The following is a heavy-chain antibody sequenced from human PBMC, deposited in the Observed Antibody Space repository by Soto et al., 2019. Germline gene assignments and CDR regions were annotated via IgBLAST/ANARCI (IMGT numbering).Heavy chain of an antibody. Sequence: QVHLVQSGAEVKKPGASVKVSCKGSGYGFTTYGITWVRQAPGQGLEWMAWISAHNGNTNYAQKLQGRVTVTRDTSTSPAYMELRSLRSDDTAVYYFARGRYGDYWGQGALVTVSS. CDR1: GYGFTTYG. CDR2: ISAHNGNT. J-gene: IGHJ4*02. D-gene: IGHD1-1*01. CDR3: ARGRYGDY. V-gene: IGHV1-18*01.